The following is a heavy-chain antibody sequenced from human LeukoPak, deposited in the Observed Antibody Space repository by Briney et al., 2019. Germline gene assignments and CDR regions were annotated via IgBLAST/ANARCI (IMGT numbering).Heavy chain of an antibody. Sequence: GGSLRLSCEASGFTFSAYAMTWVRQAPGKGLEWVAVIWYDGINKYYADSVKGRFTISRDNSKNTLFLQMNTLRAEDTAVYYCARVKGDSSGYLDYWGQGTRVTVSS. J-gene: IGHJ4*02. CDR2: IWYDGINK. CDR3: ARVKGDSSGYLDY. V-gene: IGHV3-33*07. D-gene: IGHD3-22*01. CDR1: GFTFSAYA.